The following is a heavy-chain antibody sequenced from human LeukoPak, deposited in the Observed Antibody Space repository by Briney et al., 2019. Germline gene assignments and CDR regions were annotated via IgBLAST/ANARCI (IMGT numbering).Heavy chain of an antibody. D-gene: IGHD3-10*01. J-gene: IGHJ4*02. V-gene: IGHV3-74*03. Sequence: GGSLRLSCAASGFTFSSYWMSWVRQAPGKGLMGVSRISSDGSITTYADSVKGRFTISRDIARNTLYLQMNSPTADDTALYYCARSGYYNGYDYWGQGTLVTVSS. CDR1: GFTFSSYW. CDR2: ISSDGSIT. CDR3: ARSGYYNGYDY.